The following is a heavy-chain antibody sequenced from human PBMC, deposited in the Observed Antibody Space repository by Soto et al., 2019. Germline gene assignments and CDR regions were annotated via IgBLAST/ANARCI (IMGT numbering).Heavy chain of an antibody. V-gene: IGHV1-3*01. J-gene: IGHJ1*01. CDR1: GYTFTSYA. CDR2: INAGNGNT. CDR3: AKGVPGIAVAGTGYFQH. Sequence: ASVKVSCKASGYTFTSYAMHWVRQAPGQRLEWMGWINAGNGNTKYSQKFQGRFTISRDNSKNTLYLQMNSLRAEDTAVYYCAKGVPGIAVAGTGYFQHWGQGTLVTVSS. D-gene: IGHD6-19*01.